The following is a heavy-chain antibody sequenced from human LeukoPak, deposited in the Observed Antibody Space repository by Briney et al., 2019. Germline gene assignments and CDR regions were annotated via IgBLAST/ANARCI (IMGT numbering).Heavy chain of an antibody. Sequence: SETLSLTCTVSGGSISSYYWSWIRQPPGKGLEWIGYIYYSGSTNYNPSLKSRVTISVDTSKNQLSLKLSSVTAADTAVYYCARAIYYYDSSGLSRPYYFDYWGQGTLVTVSS. D-gene: IGHD3-22*01. CDR1: GGSISSYY. J-gene: IGHJ4*02. CDR2: IYYSGST. CDR3: ARAIYYYDSSGLSRPYYFDY. V-gene: IGHV4-59*01.